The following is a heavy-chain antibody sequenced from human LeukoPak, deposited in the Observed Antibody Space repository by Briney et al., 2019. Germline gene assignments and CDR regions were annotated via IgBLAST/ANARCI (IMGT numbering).Heavy chain of an antibody. J-gene: IGHJ4*02. D-gene: IGHD1-1*01. CDR2: ISRNGDST. V-gene: IGHV3-64D*06. CDR1: GFTFSSYA. Sequence: GGSLRLSCSASGFTFSSYAMHWVRQAPGKGLEYVSAISRNGDSTYFADSVKGRFTISRDNSKNTLYLQMSSLRAEDTAVYYCVKGGLERRFDSWGQGTQVTVSS. CDR3: VKGGLERRFDS.